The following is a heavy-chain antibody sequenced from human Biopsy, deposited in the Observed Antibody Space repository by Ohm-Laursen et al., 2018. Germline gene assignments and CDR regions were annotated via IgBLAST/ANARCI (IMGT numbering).Heavy chain of an antibody. J-gene: IGHJ6*02. D-gene: IGHD6-19*01. V-gene: IGHV4-59*01. CDR3: ARATNNTGWPYYYFYGMDV. Sequence: SGTLSLTCTVSGGSISSYYWNWIRQPPGQGLEWIGYIYYSGTTDYSPSLKSRVTISVDTSKNQFSLRLNSVTAADTAVYYCARATNNTGWPYYYFYGMDVWGQGTTVTVSS. CDR1: GGSISSYY. CDR2: IYYSGTT.